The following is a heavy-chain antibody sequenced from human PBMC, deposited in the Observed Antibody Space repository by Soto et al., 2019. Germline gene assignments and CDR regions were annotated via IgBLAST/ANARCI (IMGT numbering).Heavy chain of an antibody. D-gene: IGHD2-15*01. CDR2: IIPIFGTA. CDR1: GGTFSSYA. V-gene: IGHV1-69*13. J-gene: IGHJ6*02. CDR3: ARACSGSSCYYYYGMDV. Sequence: ASVKVSCKASGGTFSSYAISWVRQAPGQGLEWMGGIIPIFGTANYAQKFQGRVTITADESTSTAYMELSSLRSEDTAVYYCARACSGSSCYYYYGMDVWGQGTTITVSS.